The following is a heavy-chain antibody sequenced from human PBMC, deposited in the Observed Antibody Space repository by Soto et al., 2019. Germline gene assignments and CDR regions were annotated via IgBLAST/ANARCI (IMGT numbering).Heavy chain of an antibody. CDR1: GFSLTTRGVG. D-gene: IGHD5-18*01. Sequence: QITLKESGPALVKPTQTLTLTCTFSGFSLTTRGVGVGWFRQPPGKALEWLALIYWDDDKWYSPSLKTRLTNSEDTSKNPVSLTMTTVVSVDTATYYCARRRRVFSYNFDCWGQGTLVPVSS. J-gene: IGHJ4*02. CDR3: ARRRRVFSYNFDC. V-gene: IGHV2-5*02. CDR2: IYWDDDK.